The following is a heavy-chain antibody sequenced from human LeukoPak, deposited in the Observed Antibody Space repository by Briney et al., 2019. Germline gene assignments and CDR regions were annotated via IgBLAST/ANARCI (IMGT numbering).Heavy chain of an antibody. D-gene: IGHD1-1*01. CDR1: GYSFTTYW. J-gene: IGHJ3*02. V-gene: IGHV5-51*01. CDR3: ARLSSTNAFDI. Sequence: GESLKISCKGSGYSFTTYWLGWVRQMPGKGLEWMGIIYPDDSDTRNSPSFQGQVTISADKSISIAYLKWSSLKASDTAMYYCARLSSTNAFDIWGQGTMVTVSS. CDR2: IYPDDSDT.